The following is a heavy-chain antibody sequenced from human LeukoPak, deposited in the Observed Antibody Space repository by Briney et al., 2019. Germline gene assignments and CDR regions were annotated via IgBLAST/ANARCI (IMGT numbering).Heavy chain of an antibody. Sequence: ASVKVSCKASGYTLARYYMHWVRQAPGQGLEWMGIINPSGGSTDYAQKFQGRVTMTEDTSTDTAYMELSSLRSEDTAVYYCATADPGYWGQGTLVTVSS. D-gene: IGHD7-27*01. V-gene: IGHV1-46*01. J-gene: IGHJ4*02. CDR2: INPSGGST. CDR3: ATADPGY. CDR1: GYTLARYY.